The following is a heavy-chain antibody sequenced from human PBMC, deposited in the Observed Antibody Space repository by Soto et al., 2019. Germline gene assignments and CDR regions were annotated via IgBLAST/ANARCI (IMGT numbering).Heavy chain of an antibody. J-gene: IGHJ6*02. CDR3: ARYDSSGYYWPYYYYGMDV. CDR2: MSGSGSTT. D-gene: IGHD3-22*01. CDR1: GFNFSDSY. V-gene: IGHV3-11*04. Sequence: PGGSLRLSCAASGFNFSDSYMTWIRQAPGKGLEWLSFMSGSGSTTFYADSVGGRFTISRDNAKNSLYLQMNSLRAEDTAVYYCARYDSSGYYWPYYYYGMDVWGQGTTVTVSS.